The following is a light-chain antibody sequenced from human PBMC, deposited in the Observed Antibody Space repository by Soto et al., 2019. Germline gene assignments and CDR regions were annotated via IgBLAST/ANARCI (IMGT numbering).Light chain of an antibody. CDR2: RNN. Sequence: QSVLTQPPSASGTPGQRVTISCSGSSSNIGSNYVYWYQQLPGTAPKLLIYRNNQRPSGVPDRFSGSKSVTSASLAISGLRSEDEADYYCAAWDDSLSGGVFGGGTKLTVL. V-gene: IGLV1-47*01. J-gene: IGLJ3*02. CDR3: AAWDDSLSGGV. CDR1: SSNIGSNY.